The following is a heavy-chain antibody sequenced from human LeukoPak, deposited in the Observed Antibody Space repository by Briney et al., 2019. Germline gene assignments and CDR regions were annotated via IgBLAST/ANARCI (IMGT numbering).Heavy chain of an antibody. CDR3: ARALTPASGWLGS. CDR1: GFTFSSYT. V-gene: IGHV3-21*01. CDR2: ISSSSSYM. J-gene: IGHJ5*01. Sequence: GSLRLSCAASGFTFSSYTMTWVRQAPGKGLEWVSCISSSSSYMYYGDTLKGRFTISRDNAKNSLYLQMDNLRAEDTAMYYCARALTPASGWLGSWGQGTLVTVSS. D-gene: IGHD6-19*01.